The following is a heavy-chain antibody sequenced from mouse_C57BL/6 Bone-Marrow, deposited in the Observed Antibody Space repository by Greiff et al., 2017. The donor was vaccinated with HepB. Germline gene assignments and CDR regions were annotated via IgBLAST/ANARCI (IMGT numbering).Heavy chain of an antibody. Sequence: VQLQQPGAELVRPGTSVKLSCKASGYTFTSYWMHWVKQRPGQGLEWIGVIDPYDSYTNYNQKFKGKATLTVDTSSSTAYMQLSSLSSEDSAVYYCAGGDYWGQGTTLTVSS. CDR3: AGGDY. CDR1: GYTFTSYW. V-gene: IGHV1-59*01. CDR2: IDPYDSYT. J-gene: IGHJ2*01.